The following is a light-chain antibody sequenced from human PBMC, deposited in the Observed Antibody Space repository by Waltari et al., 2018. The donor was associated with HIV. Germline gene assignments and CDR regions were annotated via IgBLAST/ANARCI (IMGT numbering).Light chain of an antibody. CDR1: SSDIGLYNF. J-gene: IGLJ2*01. V-gene: IGLV2-8*01. CDR2: DVS. Sequence: QSALTQPPSASGSPGQSVTISCAGTSSDIGLYNFVSWYQHHPGKAPKLMISDVSRRPSGVPDRFSGSKSGHTASLAVSGLQADDEATYYCFSYAGNNFLLFGGGTKLTVL. CDR3: FSYAGNNFLL.